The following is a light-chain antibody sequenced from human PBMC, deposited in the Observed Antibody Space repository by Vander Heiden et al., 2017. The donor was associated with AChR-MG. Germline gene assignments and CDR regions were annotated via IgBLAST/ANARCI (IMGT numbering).Light chain of an antibody. J-gene: IGKJ4*02. CDR3: QQSYSTPRT. V-gene: IGKV1-39*01. CDR1: QSISSY. CDR2: GAS. Sequence: DNQMTQSPSSLSASVGDRVTITCRASQSISSYLNWYQQKPGKAPKLLIYGASNLQSGVPSRFSGSGSGTDFTLTISSLQPEDFATYYCQQSYSTPRTFGEGTKVEFE.